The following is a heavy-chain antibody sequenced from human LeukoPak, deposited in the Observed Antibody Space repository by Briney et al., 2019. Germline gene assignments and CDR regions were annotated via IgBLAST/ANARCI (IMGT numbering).Heavy chain of an antibody. V-gene: IGHV3-21*01. CDR3: ARGRGYCSSTSCYTGHYYYYYIDV. CDR2: ISSSSSYI. D-gene: IGHD2-2*02. CDR1: GFTFSSYS. Sequence: GGSLRLSCAASGFTFSSYSMNWVRQAPGKGLEWVSSISSSSSYIYYADSVKGRFTISRDNAKNSLYLQMNSLRAEDPAVSYCARGRGYCSSTSCYTGHYYYYYIDVWDKGTTVTVSS. J-gene: IGHJ6*03.